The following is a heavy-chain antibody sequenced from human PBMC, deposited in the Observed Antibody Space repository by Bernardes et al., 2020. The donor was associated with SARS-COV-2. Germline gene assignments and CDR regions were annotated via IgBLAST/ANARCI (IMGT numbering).Heavy chain of an antibody. CDR1: GGSISSYY. V-gene: IGHV4-59*01. D-gene: IGHD3-10*01. Sequence: SETLSLTCTVSGGSISSYYWSWIRQPPGKGLEWIGYIYYSGSTNYNPSLKSRVTISVDTSKNQFSLKLSSVTAADTAVYYCARGGLNAAQIYYGMAEGSFDYWGQGTLVTVSS. J-gene: IGHJ4*02. CDR2: IYYSGST. CDR3: ARGGLNAAQIYYGMAEGSFDY.